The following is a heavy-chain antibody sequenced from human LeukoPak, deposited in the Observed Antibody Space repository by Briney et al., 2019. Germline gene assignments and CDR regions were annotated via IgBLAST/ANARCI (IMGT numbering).Heavy chain of an antibody. V-gene: IGHV3-66*01. CDR3: ARFRNYAMDV. CDR2: IYSGGST. CDR1: GVTVSSNY. J-gene: IGHJ6*02. Sequence: GGSLRLTCTASGVTVSSNYMSWVRQAPGKGLEWVSIIYSGGSTYYADSVKGRFTISRDNSQNTLYLQMNSLRAEDTAAYYCARFRNYAMDVWGQGTTVTVSS.